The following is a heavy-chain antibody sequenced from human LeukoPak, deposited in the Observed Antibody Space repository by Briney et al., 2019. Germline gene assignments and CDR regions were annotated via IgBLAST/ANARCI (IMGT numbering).Heavy chain of an antibody. CDR1: GYSISSGYY. CDR3: ARDDVVRGVITYYYGMDV. D-gene: IGHD3-10*01. Sequence: NPSETLSLTRAVSGYSISSGYYWGWIRQPPGQGLEWIGSIYHSGSTYYNPSLKSRVTISVDTSKNQFSLKLSSVTAADTAVYYCARDDVVRGVITYYYGMDVWGKGTTVTVSS. V-gene: IGHV4-38-2*02. J-gene: IGHJ6*04. CDR2: IYHSGST.